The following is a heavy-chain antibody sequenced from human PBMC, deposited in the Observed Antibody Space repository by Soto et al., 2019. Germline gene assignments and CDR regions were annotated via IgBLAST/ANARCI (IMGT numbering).Heavy chain of an antibody. D-gene: IGHD4-4*01. V-gene: IGHV3-15*07. CDR1: GFTFSNAW. CDR2: IKSKTVGGTT. J-gene: IGHJ6*02. Sequence: GGSLRLSCAASGFTFSNAWMNWVRQAPGKGLEWVGRIKSKTVGGTTDYAAPVKGRFTISRDDSKNTLYLQMNSLKTEDTAVYYCTTAFTVTIEYYYYGMDVWGQGTTVTVSS. CDR3: TTAFTVTIEYYYYGMDV.